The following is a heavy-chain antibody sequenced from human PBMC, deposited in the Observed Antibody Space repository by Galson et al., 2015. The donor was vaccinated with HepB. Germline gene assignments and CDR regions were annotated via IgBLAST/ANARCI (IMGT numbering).Heavy chain of an antibody. CDR2: ISYDGSNK. CDR3: AKETVTLDVVVSAMIDY. V-gene: IGHV3-30*18. D-gene: IGHD2-21*02. CDR1: GFTFSSYG. J-gene: IGHJ4*02. Sequence: SLRLSCAASGFTFSSYGMHWVRQAPGKGLEWVAVISYDGSNKYYADSVKGRFTISRDNSKNTLYLQMNSLRAEDTAVYYCAKETVTLDVVVSAMIDYWGQGTLVTVSS.